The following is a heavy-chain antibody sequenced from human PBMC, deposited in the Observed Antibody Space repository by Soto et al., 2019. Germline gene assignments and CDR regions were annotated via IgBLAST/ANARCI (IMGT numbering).Heavy chain of an antibody. CDR3: AREIVTAGGNNYFDP. CDR1: GGTVASSHW. D-gene: IGHD2-21*02. V-gene: IGHV4-4*02. CDR2: VYHTGDT. Sequence: SETLSLTXGVSGGTVASSHWWSWVRPSPGRGLEWIGNVYHTGDTNFNPSLQSRVTFSVDKSNNQFSLRLTSVTAADTAVYFCAREIVTAGGNNYFDPWGPGTLVTVSS. J-gene: IGHJ5*02.